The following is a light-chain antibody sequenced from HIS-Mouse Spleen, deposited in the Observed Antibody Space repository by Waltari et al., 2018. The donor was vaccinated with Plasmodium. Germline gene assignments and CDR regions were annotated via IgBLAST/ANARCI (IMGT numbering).Light chain of an antibody. Sequence: DIQMTQSPPSLSASVGDRVTITCQASQDIRNYLNWYQQKPGKAPKLLIYDASNLETGIPSRFSGSGSGTDFTFTSSSLQPEDIATYYCQQYDNLPPLFTFGPGTKVDIK. CDR2: DAS. CDR1: QDIRNY. J-gene: IGKJ3*01. V-gene: IGKV1-33*01. CDR3: QQYDNLPPLFT.